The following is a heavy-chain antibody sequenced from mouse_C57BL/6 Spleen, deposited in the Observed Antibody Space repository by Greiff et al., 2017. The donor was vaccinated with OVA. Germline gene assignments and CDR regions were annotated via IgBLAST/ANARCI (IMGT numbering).Heavy chain of an antibody. J-gene: IGHJ4*01. Sequence: VQLQQSGAELVRPGASVTLSCKASGYTFTDYEMHWVKQTPVHGLEWIGAIDPETGGTAYNQKFKGKAILTADKSSSTAYMELRSLTSEDSAVYYCARGVGSFYAMDYWGQGTSVTVSS. CDR3: ARGVGSFYAMDY. D-gene: IGHD3-1*01. V-gene: IGHV1-15*01. CDR2: IDPETGGT. CDR1: GYTFTDYE.